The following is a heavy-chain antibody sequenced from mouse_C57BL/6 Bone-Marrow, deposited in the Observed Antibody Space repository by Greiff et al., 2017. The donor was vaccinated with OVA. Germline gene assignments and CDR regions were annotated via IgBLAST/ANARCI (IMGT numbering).Heavy chain of an antibody. CDR3: TRRDYYSNYRGY. CDR2: IDPETGGT. Sequence: VQLQESGAELVRPGASVTLSCKASGYTFTDYEMHWVKQTPVHGLEWIGAIDPETGGTASNQKFKGKAILTADKSSSTAYMELRSLTSEDSAVYYCTRRDYYSNYRGYWGQGTTLTVSS. CDR1: GYTFTDYE. V-gene: IGHV1-15*01. J-gene: IGHJ2*01. D-gene: IGHD2-5*01.